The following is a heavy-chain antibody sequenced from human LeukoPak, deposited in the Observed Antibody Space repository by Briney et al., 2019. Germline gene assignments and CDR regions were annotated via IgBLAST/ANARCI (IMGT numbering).Heavy chain of an antibody. CDR3: ARVAATYYDILTGYYSTD. J-gene: IGHJ4*02. V-gene: IGHV7-4-1*02. CDR1: GYTFISYS. Sequence: ASVKVSCKASGYTFISYSMNWVRQAPGQGLEWMGWINTNTGNPTYAQGFTGRFVFSLDTSVSTAYLQISSLKAEDTAVYYCARVAATYYDILTGYYSTDWGQGTLVTVSS. CDR2: INTNTGNP. D-gene: IGHD3-9*01.